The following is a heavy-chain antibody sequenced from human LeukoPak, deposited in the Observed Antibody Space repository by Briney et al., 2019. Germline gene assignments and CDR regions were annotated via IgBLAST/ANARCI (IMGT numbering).Heavy chain of an antibody. CDR1: GGTFSNYA. D-gene: IGHD3-10*01. CDR3: ARPRFPYYRLSGADYYYMDV. Sequence: SVKVSCKASGGTFSNYAISRVRQAPGQGLEWMGGIIPIFGTTNYAQKFQGRVTITADKSASAAYMELSSLRSEDTAVYYCARPRFPYYRLSGADYYYMDVWGKGTTVTVS. CDR2: IIPIFGTT. V-gene: IGHV1-69*06. J-gene: IGHJ6*03.